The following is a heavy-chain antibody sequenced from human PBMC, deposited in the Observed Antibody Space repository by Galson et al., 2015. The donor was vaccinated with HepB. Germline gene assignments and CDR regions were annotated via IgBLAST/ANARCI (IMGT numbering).Heavy chain of an antibody. CDR2: IRSDSII. CDR1: GFTFSRYT. V-gene: IGHV3-48*02. J-gene: IGHJ4*02. CDR3: ARDENYAFDY. Sequence: SLRLSCAASGFTFSRYTFNWVRQAPGKALEWVAYIRSDSIIWYADSVKGRFTFSRDTGKNSLYLQMSSLRDEDTAVYYCARDENYAFDYWGQGILVIVSS. D-gene: IGHD3-16*01.